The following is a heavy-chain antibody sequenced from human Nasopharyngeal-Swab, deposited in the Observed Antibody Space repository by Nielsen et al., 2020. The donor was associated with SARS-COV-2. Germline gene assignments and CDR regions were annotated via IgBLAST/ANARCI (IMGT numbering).Heavy chain of an antibody. J-gene: IGHJ4*02. V-gene: IGHV3-21*01. D-gene: IGHD2-15*01. Sequence: GGSLRPSCAALGFTFSSYNMHWFPQAPGKGLDWVSSISLGGDNMDYADSVKGRFTVSRDNARAAVYLHLNSPRAEATAIYYCARDDYFCTGGNCYSVPFDCWGQGTLVTVSS. CDR1: GFTFSSYN. CDR2: ISLGGDNM. CDR3: ARDDYFCTGGNCYSVPFDC.